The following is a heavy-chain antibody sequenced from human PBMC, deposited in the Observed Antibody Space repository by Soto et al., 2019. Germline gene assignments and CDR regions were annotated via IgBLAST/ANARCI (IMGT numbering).Heavy chain of an antibody. CDR2: ISAYNGNT. J-gene: IGHJ4*02. CDR1: GYTFTSYG. Sequence: QVQLVQSGAEVKKPGASVKVSCKASGYTFTSYGISWVRQAPGQGLEWMGWISAYNGNTNYAQKLQGRVTMTTDTPXXXAXLELSSLRSDDTAVYYCARLRLRTPVPPNSLPYFDSWGQGTLVTVSS. D-gene: IGHD4-17*01. V-gene: IGHV1-18*01. CDR3: ARLRLRTPVPPNSLPYFDS.